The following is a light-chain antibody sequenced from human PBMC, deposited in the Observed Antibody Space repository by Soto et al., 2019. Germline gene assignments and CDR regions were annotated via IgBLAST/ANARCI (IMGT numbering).Light chain of an antibody. Sequence: DIQMTQSPSTLSASVGDRVTITCRASQRISSWLAWYQQKPGKAPKLLIFDASSLESGVPTRFSGSRSGTEFTPTISIMQPDDFAAYYCQQYNSYSYSFGQWSKLEIK. CDR2: DAS. CDR3: QQYNSYSYS. CDR1: QRISSW. V-gene: IGKV1-5*01. J-gene: IGKJ2*03.